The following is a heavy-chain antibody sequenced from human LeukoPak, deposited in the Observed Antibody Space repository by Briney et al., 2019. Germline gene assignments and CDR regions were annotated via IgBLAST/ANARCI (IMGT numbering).Heavy chain of an antibody. D-gene: IGHD3-10*01. CDR1: GFTFSSYA. V-gene: IGHV3-30-3*01. Sequence: GGSLRLSCAASGFTFSSYAMHWVRQAPGKGLEWVAVISYDGSNKYYADSVKGRFTISGDNSKNTLYLQMNSLRAEDTAVYYCARAGFRGAVYWGQGTLVTASS. CDR2: ISYDGSNK. CDR3: ARAGFRGAVY. J-gene: IGHJ4*02.